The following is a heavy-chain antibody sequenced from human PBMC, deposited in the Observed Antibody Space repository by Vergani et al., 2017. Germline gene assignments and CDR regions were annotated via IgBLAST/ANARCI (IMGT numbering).Heavy chain of an antibody. J-gene: IGHJ4*02. Sequence: QVQLQESGPGLVKPSETLSLTCTVSCGSISSYYWSWVRQPPGTGLEWIGYIYYSGSTNYNPSLKRRVTMSVDTSKNQFALKLCSVTAADTAVYYSARLDSNGFDYWGQGTLVTVSS. D-gene: IGHD4-11*01. V-gene: IGHV4-59*08. CDR3: ARLDSNGFDY. CDR1: CGSISSYY. CDR2: IYYSGST.